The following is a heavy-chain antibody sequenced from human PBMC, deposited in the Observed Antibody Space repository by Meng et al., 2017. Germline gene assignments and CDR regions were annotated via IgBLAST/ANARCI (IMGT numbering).Heavy chain of an antibody. D-gene: IGHD3-10*01. CDR3: ARSWVYGSSVPYYFDY. CDR2: INPNSGGT. V-gene: IGHV1-2*02. Sequence: ASVKVSCKASGYTFTGYYMHWVRQAPGQGLEWMGWINPNSGGTNYAQKFQGGVTMTRDTSISTAYMELSRLRSDDTAVYYCARSWVYGSSVPYYFDYWGQGTLVTVSS. CDR1: GYTFTGYY. J-gene: IGHJ4*02.